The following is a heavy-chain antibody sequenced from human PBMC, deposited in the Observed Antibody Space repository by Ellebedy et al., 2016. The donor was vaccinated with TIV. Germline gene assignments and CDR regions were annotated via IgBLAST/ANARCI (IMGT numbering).Heavy chain of an antibody. CDR1: GFTFDSYA. CDR3: ARDLDKSSGWYGGAAY. CDR2: ISHDGSSQ. Sequence: GESLKISCVASGFTFDSYAMHWVRQAPGKGLEWVAVISHDGSSQYYADSVKGRFTVSRDNSMTKVYLEMNSLRAEDTALYYCARDLDKSSGWYGGAAYWGQGTQVTVSP. J-gene: IGHJ4*02. D-gene: IGHD6-19*01. V-gene: IGHV3-30-3*01.